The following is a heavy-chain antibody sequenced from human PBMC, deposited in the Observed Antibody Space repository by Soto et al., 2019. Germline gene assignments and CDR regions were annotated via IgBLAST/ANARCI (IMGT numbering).Heavy chain of an antibody. V-gene: IGHV3-33*01. CDR2: IWYDGSNK. Sequence: GGSLRLSCAASGFTFSSYGMHWVRQAPGKGLEWVAVIWYDGSNKYYADSVKGRFTISRDNSKNTLYLQMNSLRAEDTAVYYCARDLGGTREPGTTGYFQHWGQGTLVTVS. D-gene: IGHD1-7*01. CDR1: GFTFSSYG. J-gene: IGHJ1*01. CDR3: ARDLGGTREPGTTGYFQH.